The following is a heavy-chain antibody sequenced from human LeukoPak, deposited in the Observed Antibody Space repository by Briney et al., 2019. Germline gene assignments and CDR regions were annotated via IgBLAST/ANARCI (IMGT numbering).Heavy chain of an antibody. V-gene: IGHV3-21*01. Sequence: GGSLRLSCAASGFTFSSCGMNWVRQAPGRGLEWVSSISSSSIYIYYADSVKGRFTISRDNAKNSLYLQMNSLRAEDTAVYYCAREGSYDSSARAAFDIWGQGTVVTVSS. J-gene: IGHJ3*02. D-gene: IGHD3-22*01. CDR2: ISSSSIYI. CDR1: GFTFSSCG. CDR3: AREGSYDSSARAAFDI.